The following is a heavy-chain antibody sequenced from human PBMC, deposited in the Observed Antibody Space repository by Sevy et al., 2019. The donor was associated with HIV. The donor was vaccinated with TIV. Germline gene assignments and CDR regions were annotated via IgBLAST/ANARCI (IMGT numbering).Heavy chain of an antibody. Sequence: VGSLRLSCAASGFTFSSYSMNWVRQAPGKGLEWVSSISSSSSYIYYADSVKGRFTISRDNAKNSLYLQMNSLRAEDTAVYNCARDWGYGWFDPWGQGTLVTVSS. D-gene: IGHD7-27*01. CDR2: ISSSSSYI. V-gene: IGHV3-21*01. CDR1: GFTFSSYS. J-gene: IGHJ5*02. CDR3: ARDWGYGWFDP.